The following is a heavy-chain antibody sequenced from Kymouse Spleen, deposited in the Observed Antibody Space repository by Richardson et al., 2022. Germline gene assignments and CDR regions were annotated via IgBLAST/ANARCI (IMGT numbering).Heavy chain of an antibody. CDR1: GGSFSGYY. D-gene: IGHD3-22*01. V-gene: IGHV4-34*01. CDR3: ARGHYDSSGYPYYYYYGMDV. CDR2: INHSGST. J-gene: IGHJ6*02. Sequence: QVQLQQWGAGLLKPSETLSLTCAVYGGSFSGYYWSWIRQPPGKGLEWIGEINHSGSTNYNPSLKSRVTISVDTSKNQFSLKLSSVTAADTAVYYCARGHYDSSGYPYYYYYGMDVWGQGTTVTVSS.